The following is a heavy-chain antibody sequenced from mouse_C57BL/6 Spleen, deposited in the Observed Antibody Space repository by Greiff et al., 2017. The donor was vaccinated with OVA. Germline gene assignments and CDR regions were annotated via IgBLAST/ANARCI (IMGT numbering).Heavy chain of an antibody. V-gene: IGHV3-6*01. CDR2: ISYDGSN. D-gene: IGHD2-3*01. CDR1: GYSITSGYY. Sequence: EVKLLESGPGLVKPSQSLSLTCSVTGYSITSGYYWNWIRQFPGNKLEWMGYISYDGSNNYNPSLKNRISITRDTSKNQFFLKLNSVTTEDTATYYCARADDGYYWYFDVWGTGTTVTVSS. J-gene: IGHJ1*03. CDR3: ARADDGYYWYFDV.